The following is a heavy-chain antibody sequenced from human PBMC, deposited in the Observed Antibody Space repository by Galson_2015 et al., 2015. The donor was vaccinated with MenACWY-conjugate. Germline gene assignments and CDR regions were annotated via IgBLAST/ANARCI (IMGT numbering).Heavy chain of an antibody. CDR3: AKSWGIAAAGNSYYYYGMDV. D-gene: IGHD6-13*01. J-gene: IGHJ6*02. V-gene: IGHV3-23*01. CDR2: ISGSGGST. Sequence: SLRLSCAASGFTFSSYAMSWVRQAPGKGLEWVSAISGSGGSTYYADSVKGRFTISRDNSKNTLYLQMNSLRAEDTAVYYCAKSWGIAAAGNSYYYYGMDVWGQGTTVTVSS. CDR1: GFTFSSYA.